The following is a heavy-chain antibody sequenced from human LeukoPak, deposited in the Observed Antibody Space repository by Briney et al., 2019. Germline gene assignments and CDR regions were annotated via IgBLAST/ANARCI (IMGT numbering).Heavy chain of an antibody. D-gene: IGHD5-12*01. J-gene: IGHJ4*02. CDR1: GYTFTNYY. CDR3: AREGEIGYDLSDY. CDR2: INPSGGST. Sequence: AASVKVSCKASGYTFTNYYMNWVRQAPGQGLEWMGIINPSGGSTSYAQKFQGRVTVTRDTSTSTVYMELSSLRSEDTAMYYCAREGEIGYDLSDYWGQGTRVTVSS. V-gene: IGHV1-46*01.